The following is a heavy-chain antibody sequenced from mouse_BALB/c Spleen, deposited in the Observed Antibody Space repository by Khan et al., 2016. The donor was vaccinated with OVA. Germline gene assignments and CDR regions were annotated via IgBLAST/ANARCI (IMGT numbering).Heavy chain of an antibody. CDR2: ISYSGNT. CDR3: ARKDNYDYDQFPY. J-gene: IGHJ3*01. CDR1: GYSITSEYT. Sequence: EVQLQESGPGLVKPSQSLSLTCTVTGYSITSEYTWNWIRQFPGNKLEWMGFISYSGNTRYNPSLKSRISITRDTSKNQFFLQLNSVTSEDTATYYCARKDNYDYDQFPYWGQGTLVTVSA. V-gene: IGHV3-2*02. D-gene: IGHD2-4*01.